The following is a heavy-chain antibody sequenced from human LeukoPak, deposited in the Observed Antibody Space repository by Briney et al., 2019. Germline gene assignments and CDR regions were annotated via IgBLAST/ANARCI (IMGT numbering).Heavy chain of an antibody. CDR2: ISSSGSTI. J-gene: IGHJ6*02. V-gene: IGHV3-11*01. CDR1: GFTFSDYY. CDR3: ARLRYYDILTGYAPRGLYGMDV. Sequence: GGSLGLSCAASGFTFSDYYMSWIRQAPGKGLEWVSYISSSGSTIYYADSVKGRFTISRDNAKNSLYLQMNSLRAEDTAVYYCARLRYYDILTGYAPRGLYGMDVWGQGTTVTVSS. D-gene: IGHD3-9*01.